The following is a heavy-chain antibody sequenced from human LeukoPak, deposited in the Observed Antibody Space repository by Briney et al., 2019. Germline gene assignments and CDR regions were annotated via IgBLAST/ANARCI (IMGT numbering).Heavy chain of an antibody. CDR3: ATSQGSWPDYFDY. CDR1: GFTFGSYE. J-gene: IGHJ4*01. CDR2: ISTSGNSI. D-gene: IGHD6-13*01. Sequence: GGSLRLSCAASGFTFGSYEMNWVRQAPGKGLEWVSYISTSGNSIYYADSVKGRFTISRDNAKNSLFLQMNSLRAEDTAVYYCATSQGSWPDYFDYWGQGTLVTVSS. V-gene: IGHV3-48*03.